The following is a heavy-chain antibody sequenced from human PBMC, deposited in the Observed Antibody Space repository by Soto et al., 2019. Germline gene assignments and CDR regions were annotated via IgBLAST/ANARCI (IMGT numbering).Heavy chain of an antibody. CDR2: IRSKAYGGTT. CDR3: TRDPPDYCSSTSCQSPAFDI. D-gene: IGHD2-2*01. CDR1: GFTFGDYA. Sequence: GGSLRLSCTASGFTFGDYAMSWFRQAPGEGLEWVGFIRSKAYGGTTEYAASVKGRFTISRDDSKSIAYLQMNSLKTEDTAVYYCTRDPPDYCSSTSCQSPAFDIWGQGTMVTVSS. V-gene: IGHV3-49*03. J-gene: IGHJ3*02.